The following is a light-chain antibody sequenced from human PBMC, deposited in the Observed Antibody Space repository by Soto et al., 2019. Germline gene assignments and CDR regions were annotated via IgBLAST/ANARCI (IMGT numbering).Light chain of an antibody. CDR3: HQSYSTLRT. Sequence: DIQMTQSPSSLSASVGDRVTITCRASQSISSYLNWYQQKPGKAPKLLIYAASSLQSGVPSRFSGSGSGTDFTLTISSLQPEDFATYYCHQSYSTLRTFGQGTKLEIK. J-gene: IGKJ2*01. CDR2: AAS. V-gene: IGKV1-39*01. CDR1: QSISSY.